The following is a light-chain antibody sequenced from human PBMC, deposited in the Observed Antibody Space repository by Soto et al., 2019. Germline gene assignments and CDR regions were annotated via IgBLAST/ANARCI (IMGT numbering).Light chain of an antibody. J-gene: IGKJ4*01. V-gene: IGKV3-20*01. CDR3: HQYGTSPLT. CDR2: GAS. CDR1: QSISSTY. Sequence: EIVLTQSPGTLSLSPGERATLSCRASQSISSTYLAWYQQKPGQAPRLLIFGASSRATGIPDRFSGSGSVTDFTLTINRLEPEDFAVYYCHQYGTSPLTFGGGTKVEIK.